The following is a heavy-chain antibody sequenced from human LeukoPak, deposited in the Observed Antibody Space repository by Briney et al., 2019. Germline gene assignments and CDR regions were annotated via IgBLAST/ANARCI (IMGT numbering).Heavy chain of an antibody. V-gene: IGHV5-51*01. CDR1: GYTFTTYW. D-gene: IGHD5-12*01. Sequence: GXSLEISCKGFGYTFTTYWIGWGRQLPGKGLEGMGIIYTGDSDTRDSPSFQGQVTISADKSISTAYLQWSSLKASDTAMYYCARRVTTSIWFDPWGQGTLVTVSS. J-gene: IGHJ5*02. CDR3: ARRVTTSIWFDP. CDR2: IYTGDSDT.